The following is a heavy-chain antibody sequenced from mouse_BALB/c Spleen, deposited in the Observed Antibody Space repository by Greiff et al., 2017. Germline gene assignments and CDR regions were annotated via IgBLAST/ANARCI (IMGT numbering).Heavy chain of an antibody. Sequence: QVQLQQPGAELVKPGASVKLSCKASGYTFTSYWMHWVKQRPGQGLEWIGEINPSNGRTNYNEKFKSKATLTVDKSSSTAYMQLSSLTSEDSAVYYCARPTNFAWFAYWGQGTLSLSLQ. CDR1: GYTFTSYW. CDR2: INPSNGRT. J-gene: IGHJ3*01. V-gene: IGHV1S81*02. D-gene: IGHD4-1*01. CDR3: ARPTNFAWFAY.